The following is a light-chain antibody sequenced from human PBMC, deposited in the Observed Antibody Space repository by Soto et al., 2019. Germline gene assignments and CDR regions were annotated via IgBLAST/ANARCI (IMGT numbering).Light chain of an antibody. CDR2: DAS. J-gene: IGKJ1*01. CDR3: QQRSDWP. V-gene: IGKV3-11*01. CDR1: QSFSSY. Sequence: EIVLTQSPATLSLSPGERATLSCRASQSFSSYLAWYQHKPGQAPRLLIYDASNRAAGIPARFSGSGSGTDFTLTISSLKPEDFAVYYCQQRSDWPFGQGTKVEIK.